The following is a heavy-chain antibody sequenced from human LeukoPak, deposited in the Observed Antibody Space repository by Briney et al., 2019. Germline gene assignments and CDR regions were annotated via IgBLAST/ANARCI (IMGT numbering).Heavy chain of an antibody. J-gene: IGHJ4*02. CDR3: ARCNSVDTAMSPFDY. D-gene: IGHD5-18*01. CDR1: GFTFSSYA. CDR2: ISYDGSNK. Sequence: PGGSLRLSCAASGFTFSSYAMHWVRQAPGKGLEWVAVISYDGSNKYYADSVKGRFTISGDNSKNTLYLQMNSLRAEDTAVYYCARCNSVDTAMSPFDYWGQGTLVTVSS. V-gene: IGHV3-30-3*01.